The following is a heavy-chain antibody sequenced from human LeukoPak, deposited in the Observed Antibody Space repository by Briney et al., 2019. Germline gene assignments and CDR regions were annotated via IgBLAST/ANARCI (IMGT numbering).Heavy chain of an antibody. V-gene: IGHV4-4*07. Sequence: PSETLSLTCSVSGGSITSYYWNWIRQPAGKGLEWIGRIYTSESTNYNPSLKSRVTMSVDTSKNQFSLRLNSVTAADTAMYYCARASSGYDPFDYWGRGTLVTVSS. D-gene: IGHD5-12*01. CDR3: ARASSGYDPFDY. J-gene: IGHJ4*02. CDR2: IYTSEST. CDR1: GGSITSYY.